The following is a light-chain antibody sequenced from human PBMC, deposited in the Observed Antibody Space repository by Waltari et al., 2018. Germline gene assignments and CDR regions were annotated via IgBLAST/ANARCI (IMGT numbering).Light chain of an antibody. CDR3: SSYASSSTFVL. Sequence: QSALTQPASVSGSPGQSITIYCTGSSSDVGSYSLVSWYQHHPGKAPKLMIYEGSKRPSGVSNRFSSSKSGNTASLTISGLQAEDEAYYYCSSYASSSTFVLFGGGTKLIVL. J-gene: IGLJ2*01. CDR2: EGS. V-gene: IGLV2-23*03. CDR1: SSDVGSYSL.